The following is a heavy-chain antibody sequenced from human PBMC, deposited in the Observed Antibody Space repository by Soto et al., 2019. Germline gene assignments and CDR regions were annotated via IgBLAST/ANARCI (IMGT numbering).Heavy chain of an antibody. CDR3: ARVGFDGLDYGMDV. J-gene: IGHJ6*02. V-gene: IGHV4-59*08. Sequence: SETLSLTCTVSGASISRYYWSWIRQSPGKGLEWIGDMYHTGSTNYNPSLKSRVTISVDTSKNQFSLKLSSVTAADTAVYYCARVGFDGLDYGMDVWGQGTTVTVSS. CDR2: MYHTGST. CDR1: GASISRYY. D-gene: IGHD3-9*01.